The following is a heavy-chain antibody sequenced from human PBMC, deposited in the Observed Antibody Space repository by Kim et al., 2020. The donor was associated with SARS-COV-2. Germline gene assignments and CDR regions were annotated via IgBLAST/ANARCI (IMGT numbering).Heavy chain of an antibody. J-gene: IGHJ4*02. CDR2: GSEK. CDR3: AVSRTFDY. V-gene: IGHV3-7*01. Sequence: GSEKHYVDSVKGRFTVSRDNAQNSVYLEMNGLRDEDTAVYYCAVSRTFDYWGRGALVTVSS.